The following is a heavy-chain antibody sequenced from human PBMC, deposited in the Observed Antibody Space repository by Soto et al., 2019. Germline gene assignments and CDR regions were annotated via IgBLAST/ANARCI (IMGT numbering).Heavy chain of an antibody. CDR2: IGPYSGVT. CDR1: GYTFTDHY. CDR3: ARDAERNWFDP. V-gene: IGHV1-2*02. Sequence: XSVKVSCKASGYTFTDHYMHWLRQAPGQGLEWVGWIGPYSGVTKYAQKFQGRVTMTGDMSISTAYMELSRLRSDDTAVYYCARDAERNWFDPWGQGTLVTVSS. J-gene: IGHJ5*02.